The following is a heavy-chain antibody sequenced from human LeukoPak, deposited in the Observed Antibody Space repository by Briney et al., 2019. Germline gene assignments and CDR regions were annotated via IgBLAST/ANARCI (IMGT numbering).Heavy chain of an antibody. Sequence: PSETLSLTCTVSGPSISRVSNDGGWIRHPPGEWRGLVGTNYDSGSSYNTPPLRRGVTISVETNKNQSSMKMSSVTAADTAVYFCAIQARGHYLSRVNYWGQGTLVTVSS. CDR1: GPSISRVSND. V-gene: IGHV4-39*01. J-gene: IGHJ4*02. CDR2: NYDSGSS. CDR3: AIQARGHYLSRVNY. D-gene: IGHD1-26*01.